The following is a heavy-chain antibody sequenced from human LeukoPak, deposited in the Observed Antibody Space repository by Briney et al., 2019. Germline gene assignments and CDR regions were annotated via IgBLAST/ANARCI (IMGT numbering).Heavy chain of an antibody. CDR1: GFTFSSYA. J-gene: IGHJ4*02. CDR2: ISGSGGST. D-gene: IGHD7-27*01. Sequence: PGGTLRLSCAASGFTFSSYAMSWVRQAPGKGLEWVSAISGSGGSTYYADSVKGRFTISRDNSKNTLYLQMNSLRAEDTAVYYCAKESELGIFDIGYYFDYWGQGTLVTVSS. V-gene: IGHV3-23*01. CDR3: AKESELGIFDIGYYFDY.